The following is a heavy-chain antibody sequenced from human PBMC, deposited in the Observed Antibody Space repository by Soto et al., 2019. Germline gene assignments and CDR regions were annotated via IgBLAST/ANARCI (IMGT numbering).Heavy chain of an antibody. J-gene: IGHJ4*02. Sequence: EVQLLESGGGLVRPGGSLRLSCAGSSFTFSTYAMTWVRQAPGKGLEWVSAISVGGGTTKYADSVKGRFTISRDNSKSTLYLQMNGLRADDTAIYYGAKDPNGDYIGAFDSWGQGTLVTVSS. CDR3: AKDPNGDYIGAFDS. D-gene: IGHD4-17*01. V-gene: IGHV3-23*01. CDR2: ISVGGGTT. CDR1: SFTFSTYA.